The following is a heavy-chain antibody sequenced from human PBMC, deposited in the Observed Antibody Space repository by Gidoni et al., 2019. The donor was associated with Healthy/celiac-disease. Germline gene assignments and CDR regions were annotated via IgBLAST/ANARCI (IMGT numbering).Heavy chain of an antibody. CDR2: INHIGST. D-gene: IGHD1-1*01. J-gene: IGHJ4*02. CDR3: ASRRYSGSLAETKTLDY. V-gene: IGHV4-34*01. Sequence: QVQLQQWGAGLLKPSETLSLTCAVYGGSFSGYYWSWIRQPPGKGLEWIGEINHIGSTNYNPSLKSRVTISVDTSKNQFSLKLSSVTAADTAVYYCASRRYSGSLAETKTLDYWGQGTLVTVSS. CDR1: GGSFSGYY.